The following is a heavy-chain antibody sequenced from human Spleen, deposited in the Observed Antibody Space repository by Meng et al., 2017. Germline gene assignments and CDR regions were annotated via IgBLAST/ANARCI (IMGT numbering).Heavy chain of an antibody. V-gene: IGHV3-74*01. CDR3: SKDYTGSDDY. CDR1: GFTFSSYS. D-gene: IGHD5-12*01. J-gene: IGHJ4*02. Sequence: EVQLLESGGGLVQPGGSLRLSCAASGFTFSSYSVNWVRQVPGQGLVWVSRINPDGSSTSYADSVKGRFTISRDNAKNTLYLQMTSLRAEDTAVYYCSKDYTGSDDYWGQGTLVTVSS. CDR2: INPDGSST.